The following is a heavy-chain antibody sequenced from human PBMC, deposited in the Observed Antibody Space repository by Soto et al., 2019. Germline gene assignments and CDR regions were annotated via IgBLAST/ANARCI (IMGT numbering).Heavy chain of an antibody. J-gene: IGHJ1*01. Sequence: PAGSLSLSCAASGLTFSSFKMIWIRHPPGKGVEWGSYISSSGSTINYADSVKRRLTISRDNAKNSLYLQMNSMRAEDTAVYYCARDRPCSGGSCYYAEYFQPWGQGALVTVSS. D-gene: IGHD2-15*01. CDR1: GLTFSSFK. V-gene: IGHV3-48*03. CDR2: ISSSGSTI. CDR3: ARDRPCSGGSCYYAEYFQP.